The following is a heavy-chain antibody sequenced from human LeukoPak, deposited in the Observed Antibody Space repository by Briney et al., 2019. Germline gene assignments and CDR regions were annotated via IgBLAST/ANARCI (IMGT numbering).Heavy chain of an antibody. J-gene: IGHJ4*02. CDR2: IYYSGST. V-gene: IGHV4-59*01. CDR3: ARGGSYSTHFDY. Sequence: PSEILSLTCTVSGGSISSYYWSWILQPPGKGLEWIGYIYYSGSTNYNPSLKSRVTISVDTSKNQFSLKLSSVTAADTAVYYCARGGSYSTHFDYWGQGTLVTVSS. D-gene: IGHD6-13*01. CDR1: GGSISSYY.